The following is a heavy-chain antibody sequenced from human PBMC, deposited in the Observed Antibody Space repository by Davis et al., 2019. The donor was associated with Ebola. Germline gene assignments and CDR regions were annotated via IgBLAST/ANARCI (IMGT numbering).Heavy chain of an antibody. Sequence: PGGSLRLSCAASGFTFSSYSMNWVRQAPGKGLEWVSAISGSGGSTYYADSVKGRFTISRDISKNTLYLQMNSLRAEDTAVYYCAKAQVRYSGSYYIDYWGQGTLVTVSS. J-gene: IGHJ4*02. CDR1: GFTFSSYS. CDR3: AKAQVRYSGSYYIDY. V-gene: IGHV3-23*01. CDR2: ISGSGGST. D-gene: IGHD1-26*01.